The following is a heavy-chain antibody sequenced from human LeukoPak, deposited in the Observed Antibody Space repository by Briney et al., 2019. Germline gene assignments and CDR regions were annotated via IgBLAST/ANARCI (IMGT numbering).Heavy chain of an antibody. J-gene: IGHJ3*02. V-gene: IGHV1-18*01. CDR2: ISAYNGDT. Sequence: ASVKVSCKASGYTFSSYGISWVRQAPGQGPEWMGWISAYNGDTNYAQKLQGRVTMTTDTSTSTAYMELRSLRSDDTAVYYCARQLTYYYDSSGRCAFEIWGQGTKVTVSS. D-gene: IGHD3-22*01. CDR1: GYTFSSYG. CDR3: ARQLTYYYDSSGRCAFEI.